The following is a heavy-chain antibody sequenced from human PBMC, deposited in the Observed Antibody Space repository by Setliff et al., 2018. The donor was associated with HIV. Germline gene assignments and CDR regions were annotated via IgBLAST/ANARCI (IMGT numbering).Heavy chain of an antibody. CDR3: ARALLAYRAVDF. CDR1: GESFSAYS. V-gene: IGHV4-34*01. CDR2: INHSGNT. Sequence: SETLSLTCAVYGESFSAYSWTWIRQPPGKGLEWIGEINHSGNTTYNPSLRGRVTVSVDTSKNQFSLKLKSVTAADTAFYYCARALLAYRAVDFWGQGTLVTVSS. D-gene: IGHD4-4*01. J-gene: IGHJ4*02.